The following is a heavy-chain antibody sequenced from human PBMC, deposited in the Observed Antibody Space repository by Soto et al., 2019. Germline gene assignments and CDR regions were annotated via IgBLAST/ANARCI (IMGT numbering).Heavy chain of an antibody. D-gene: IGHD3-3*01. Sequence: EVQLVESGGGLVEPGGSLRLSCAASGFTVTNTWMSWVRQAPGKGLEWVGRIKSRTDGGITNYAAPLKGRFTITRQESKNTLYLQMNSLTTEDTAVYYCSTDKLLWIGGDDAFDIWGEGTMVTVSS. J-gene: IGHJ3*02. V-gene: IGHV3-15*01. CDR3: STDKLLWIGGDDAFDI. CDR1: GFTVTNTW. CDR2: IKSRTDGGIT.